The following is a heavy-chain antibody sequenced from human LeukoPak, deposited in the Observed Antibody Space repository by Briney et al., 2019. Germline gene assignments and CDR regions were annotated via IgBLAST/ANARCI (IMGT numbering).Heavy chain of an antibody. CDR3: ARDRSVVPAATLTFGAFDY. J-gene: IGHJ4*02. D-gene: IGHD2-2*01. CDR2: ISCDGSNK. Sequence: AGGSLRLSCAASGFTFSSYAMQGVRQARGKGVGWGAVISCDGSNKYYADSVKGLFTISRDNSKNTLYLQMNSLRAEDTAVYYCARDRSVVPAATLTFGAFDYWGQGTLVTVSS. V-gene: IGHV3-30-3*01. CDR1: GFTFSSYA.